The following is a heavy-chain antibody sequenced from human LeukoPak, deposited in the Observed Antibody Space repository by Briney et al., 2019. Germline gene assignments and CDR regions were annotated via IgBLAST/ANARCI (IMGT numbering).Heavy chain of an antibody. CDR1: GYTFTGYY. D-gene: IGHD6-13*01. J-gene: IGHJ5*02. V-gene: IGHV1-2*02. CDR3: AREGQQLVNWFDP. CDR2: INPNSGGT. Sequence: ASVKVSCMASGYTFTGYYMHWVRQAPGQGLEWMGWINPNSGGTNYAQKFQGRVTMTRDTSISTAYMALSRLRTDDTAVYYCAREGQQLVNWFDPWGQGTLVTVSS.